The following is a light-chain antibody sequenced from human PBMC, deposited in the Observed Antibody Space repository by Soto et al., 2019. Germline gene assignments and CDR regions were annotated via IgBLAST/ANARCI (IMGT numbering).Light chain of an antibody. J-gene: IGKJ2*02. Sequence: EIVLTQSPGTLSLSPGGRATLSCRASQSVSSYLAWYQQKPGQAPRLLIHDASNRATGIPARFSGSGSETDFTLTITNLEPEDSAVYYCQQRSNWPRGTFGQGTRVEIK. CDR1: QSVSSY. CDR3: QQRSNWPRGT. CDR2: DAS. V-gene: IGKV3-11*01.